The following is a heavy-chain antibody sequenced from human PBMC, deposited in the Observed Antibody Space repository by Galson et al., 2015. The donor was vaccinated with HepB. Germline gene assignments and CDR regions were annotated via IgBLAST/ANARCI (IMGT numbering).Heavy chain of an antibody. J-gene: IGHJ6*02. CDR2: ISSSGSTI. Sequence: SLRLSCAASGFTFSDYYMSWIRQAPGKGLEWVSYISSSGSTIYYADSVKGRFTISRDNAKNSLYLQMNSLRAEDTAVYYCAIDCSSASCYRLLYYGMDVWGHGTTVTVSS. CDR1: GFTFSDYY. D-gene: IGHD2-2*02. V-gene: IGHV3-11*01. CDR3: AIDCSSASCYRLLYYGMDV.